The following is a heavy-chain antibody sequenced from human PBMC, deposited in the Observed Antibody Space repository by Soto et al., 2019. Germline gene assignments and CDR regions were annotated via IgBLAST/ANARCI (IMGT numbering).Heavy chain of an antibody. CDR1: GFTFSSYG. V-gene: IGHV3-30*18. Sequence: QVQLVESGGGVVQPGRSLRLSCAASGFTFSSYGMHWVRQAPGKGLEWVAVISYDGSNKYYADSVKGRFTISRDNSKNXLYLQMNSLGAEDTAVYYCAKDMTIFGVVTSYFDYWGQGTLVTVSS. CDR2: ISYDGSNK. D-gene: IGHD3-3*01. CDR3: AKDMTIFGVVTSYFDY. J-gene: IGHJ4*02.